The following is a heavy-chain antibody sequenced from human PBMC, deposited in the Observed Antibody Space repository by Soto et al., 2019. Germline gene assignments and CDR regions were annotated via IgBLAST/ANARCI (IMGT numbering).Heavy chain of an antibody. CDR2: IYPGDSDT. D-gene: IGHD6-6*01. CDR1: GYSLTSYW. Sequence: PGESLKISCKGSGYSLTSYWIGWVRQMPGKGLEWMGIIYPGDSDTRYSPSFQGQVTISADKSISTAYLQWSSLKASDTAMYYCARYMAARVAYYYYGMDVWGQGATVTVSS. J-gene: IGHJ6*02. CDR3: ARYMAARVAYYYYGMDV. V-gene: IGHV5-51*01.